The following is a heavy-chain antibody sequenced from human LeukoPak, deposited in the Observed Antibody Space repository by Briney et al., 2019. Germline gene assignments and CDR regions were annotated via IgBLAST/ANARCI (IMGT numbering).Heavy chain of an antibody. CDR2: IRSGGDT. Sequence: GGSLRLSCAASGFSVSKTYMNWVRQAPGKGPEWVSVIRSGGDTQYADSVKGRFTVSRDDSKNTLYLQMNSLRAEDTAVYYCARDFGGDAFDIWGQGTMVTVSS. CDR3: ARDFGGDAFDI. D-gene: IGHD4-23*01. CDR1: GFSVSKTY. V-gene: IGHV3-53*01. J-gene: IGHJ3*02.